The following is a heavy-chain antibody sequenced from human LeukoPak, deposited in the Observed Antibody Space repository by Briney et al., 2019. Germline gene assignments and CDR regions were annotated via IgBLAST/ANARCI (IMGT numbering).Heavy chain of an antibody. J-gene: IGHJ4*02. D-gene: IGHD3-22*01. Sequence: ASVKVSCKVSGYTLTELSMHWVRQVPGKGLEWMGGFDPEDGETIYAQKFQGRVTMTEDTSTDTAYMELSSLRSEDTAVYYCATRFYYDSSGYYLKLDYWGQGTLVTVSS. CDR1: GYTLTELS. V-gene: IGHV1-24*01. CDR2: FDPEDGET. CDR3: ATRFYYDSSGYYLKLDY.